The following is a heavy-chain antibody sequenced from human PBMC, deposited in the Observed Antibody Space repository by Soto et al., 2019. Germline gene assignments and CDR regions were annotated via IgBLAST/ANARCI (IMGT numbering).Heavy chain of an antibody. CDR2: ISTYNGDT. V-gene: IGHV1-18*01. CDR3: ARDYGGTWYDY. CDR1: GYTFNGYG. D-gene: IGHD2-15*01. J-gene: IGHJ4*02. Sequence: QVQLVQSGAEVKKPGASVKVSCKASGYTFNGYGVSWVRQAPGQGLEWIRWISTYNGDTNHAQKVQGRVTLTTDTSTSTAYMELSSLRSDDTAVYYCARDYGGTWYDYWGQGTLVTVSS.